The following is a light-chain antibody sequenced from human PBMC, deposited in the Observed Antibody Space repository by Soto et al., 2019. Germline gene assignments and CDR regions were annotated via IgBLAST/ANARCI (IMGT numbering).Light chain of an antibody. J-gene: IGKJ5*01. V-gene: IGKV3-15*01. CDR3: RHYSSAPS. Sequence: EKVMTQSPTTMSVYGGERASLSCRASQSVSTNLAWYQQQPGQVPSLLIYGASTRASGIPARFSGSGSGTEFTLTICRLQCEDFAVYYCRHYSSAPSFGRGTRLEI. CDR1: QSVSTN. CDR2: GAS.